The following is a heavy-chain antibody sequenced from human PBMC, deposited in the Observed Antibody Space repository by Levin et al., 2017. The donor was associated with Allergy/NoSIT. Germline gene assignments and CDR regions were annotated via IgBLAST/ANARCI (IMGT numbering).Heavy chain of an antibody. CDR3: AREDYYDSHAFDI. CDR2: IYHSGST. CDR1: GGSISSGGYS. J-gene: IGHJ3*02. D-gene: IGHD3-22*01. Sequence: SETLSLTCAVSGGSISSGGYSWSWIRQPPGKGLEWIGYIYHSGSTYYNPSLKSRVTISVDRSKNQFSLKLSSVTAADTAVYYCAREDYYDSHAFDIWGQGTMVTVSS. V-gene: IGHV4-30-2*01.